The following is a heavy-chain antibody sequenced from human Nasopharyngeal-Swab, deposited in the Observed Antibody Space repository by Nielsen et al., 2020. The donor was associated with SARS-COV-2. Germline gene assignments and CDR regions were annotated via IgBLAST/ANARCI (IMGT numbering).Heavy chain of an antibody. D-gene: IGHD3-10*01. V-gene: IGHV3-30*04. CDR3: ARARGYLTHYYMDV. J-gene: IGHJ6*03. CDR1: EFVFSTYS. Sequence: GGSLRLSCAASEFVFSTYSMHWVRLAPGKGLEWVALISVDGRNSNYADSVKGRFIISRDNSEKTVDLQMNSLRGEDTAVYYCARARGYLTHYYMDVWGSGTTVTVSS. CDR2: ISVDGRNS.